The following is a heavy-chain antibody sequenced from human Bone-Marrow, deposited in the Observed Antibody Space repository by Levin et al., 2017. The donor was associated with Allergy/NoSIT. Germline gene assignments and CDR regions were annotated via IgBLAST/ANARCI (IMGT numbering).Heavy chain of an antibody. CDR2: ISSRSTYI. V-gene: IGHV3-21*01. CDR3: VRSERVVFSSGSND. D-gene: IGHD5-12*01. J-gene: IGHJ4*02. CDR1: GFSFSTSS. Sequence: GGSLRLSCAASGFSFSTSSMNWVRQAPGKGLEWVACISSRSTYIHYPDSVKGRFTISRDNAQNLLYLQMDSLRGEDTAVYYCVRSERVVFSSGSNDWGQGTLVIVSS.